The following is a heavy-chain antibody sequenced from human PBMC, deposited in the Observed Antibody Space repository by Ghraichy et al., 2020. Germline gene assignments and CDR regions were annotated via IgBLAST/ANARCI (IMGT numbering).Heavy chain of an antibody. V-gene: IGHV3-30*04. D-gene: IGHD1-1*01. CDR2: ISYDGSNK. CDR3: ARGGVR. Sequence: GGSLRLSCAASGFTFSSYAMHWVRQAPGKGLEWVAVISYDGSNKYYADSVKGRFTISRDNSKNTLYLQMNSLRAEDTAVYYCARGGVRWGQGTLVTVSS. J-gene: IGHJ4*02. CDR1: GFTFSSYA.